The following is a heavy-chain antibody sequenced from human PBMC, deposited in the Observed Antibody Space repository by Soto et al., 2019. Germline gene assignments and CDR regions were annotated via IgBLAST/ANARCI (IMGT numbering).Heavy chain of an antibody. CDR2: IYRTGST. Sequence: SETLSLTCAVSGGSFASNNWWTWVRQPPGQGLEWIGEIYRTGSTNYNPSLKSRVTLSLDKSENQFSLKLTSLTAADTAVYYCASRDPGTSVDYWGQGTLVTVSS. J-gene: IGHJ4*02. CDR1: GGSFASNNW. V-gene: IGHV4-4*02. D-gene: IGHD1-7*01. CDR3: ASRDPGTSVDY.